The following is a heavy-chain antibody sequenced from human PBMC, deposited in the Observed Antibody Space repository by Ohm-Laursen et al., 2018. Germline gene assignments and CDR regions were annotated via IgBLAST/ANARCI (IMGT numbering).Heavy chain of an antibody. D-gene: IGHD6-19*01. CDR2: IWSDGTDK. V-gene: IGHV3-33*06. CDR3: AKDGQWLVYFDY. Sequence: RSLRLSCAASGFTFSSYGMHWVRQAPGEGLEWVAAIWSDGTDKYYGDSVKGRFTISRDNSKNTLYLQMNSLRAEDTAVYYCAKDGQWLVYFDYWGQGTLVTVSS. CDR1: GFTFSSYG. J-gene: IGHJ4*02.